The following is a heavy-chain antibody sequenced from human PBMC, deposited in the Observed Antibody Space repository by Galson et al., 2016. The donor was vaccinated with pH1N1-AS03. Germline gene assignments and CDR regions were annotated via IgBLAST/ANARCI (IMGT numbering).Heavy chain of an antibody. CDR2: IDWDDGK. Sequence: PALVKPTQTLTLTCTFSGFSLNTGGMCVSWVRQPPGKALEWLGLIDWDDGKYYNSSLETRLTISKDTSKNQVVLTMTNMDPVDTATYYCARHIGTAAGFFYYGMDGWGQGTTVTVSS. D-gene: IGHD1-14*01. CDR1: GFSLNTGGMC. V-gene: IGHV2-70*20. CDR3: ARHIGTAAGFFYYGMDG. J-gene: IGHJ6*02.